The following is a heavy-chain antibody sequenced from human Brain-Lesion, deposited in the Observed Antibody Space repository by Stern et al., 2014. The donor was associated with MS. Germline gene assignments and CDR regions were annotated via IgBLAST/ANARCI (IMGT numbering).Heavy chain of an antibody. CDR2: IFNSGST. Sequence: QVQLVQSGPGLVKPSQTLSLSCTVSGGSISSGGYYWSWIRQPAGKGLEWIGRIFNSGSTRYNPPPQRRVPTPINTSKNQFSLRLNSMTAADTAVYYCARGRVVPGFQYYATDVWGQGTTVIVSS. CDR3: ARGRVVPGFQYYATDV. CDR1: GGSISSGGYY. D-gene: IGHD2-2*01. J-gene: IGHJ6*02. V-gene: IGHV4-61*02.